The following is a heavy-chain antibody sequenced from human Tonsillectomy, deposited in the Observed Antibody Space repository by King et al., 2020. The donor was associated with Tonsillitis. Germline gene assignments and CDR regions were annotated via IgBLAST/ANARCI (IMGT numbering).Heavy chain of an antibody. J-gene: IGHJ5*02. D-gene: IGHD6-13*01. CDR3: ARGRYSSSWYRPDWFAP. CDR2: IYYSGST. Sequence: QLQESGPGLVKPSETLSLTCTVSHGSISSYYWSWIRQPPGKGLECIGDIYYSGSTNYNPSLKSRVTISLDTSKNQFSLKLRSVTAADTAVYYCARGRYSSSWYRPDWFAPWGQGTLVTVSS. CDR1: HGSISSYY. V-gene: IGHV4-59*01.